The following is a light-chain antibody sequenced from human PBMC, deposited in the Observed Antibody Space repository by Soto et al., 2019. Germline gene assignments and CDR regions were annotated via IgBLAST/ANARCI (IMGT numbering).Light chain of an antibody. Sequence: QSVLTQPPSASGIPGQRVFISCSGSSSNIGATNFAYWYQQLPGAAPKLLMHSNNLRPSGVPERICGSKSGTSASLAICGLLSEDEAVYYCASSDDRPSAVIFGGGTKATVL. V-gene: IGLV1-47*02. J-gene: IGLJ2*01. CDR3: ASSDDRPSAVI. CDR2: SNN. CDR1: SSNIGATNF.